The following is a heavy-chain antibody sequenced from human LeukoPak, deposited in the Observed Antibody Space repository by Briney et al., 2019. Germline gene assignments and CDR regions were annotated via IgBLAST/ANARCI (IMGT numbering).Heavy chain of an antibody. CDR1: GYTFTSYD. V-gene: IGHV1-8*01. CDR3: ARAGGLYYYDSSGFAFDI. J-gene: IGHJ3*02. CDR2: MNPNSGST. D-gene: IGHD3-22*01. Sequence: GASVKVSCKASGYTFTSYDINWVRQATGQGLEWMGWMNPNSGSTGYAQKFQGRVTMTRNTSISTAYMELSSLRSEDTAVYYCARAGGLYYYDSSGFAFDIWGQGTMVTVSS.